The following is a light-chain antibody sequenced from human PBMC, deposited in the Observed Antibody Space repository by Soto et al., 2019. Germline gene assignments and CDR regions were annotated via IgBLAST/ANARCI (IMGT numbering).Light chain of an antibody. CDR3: QQYDNLPFT. CDR1: QGIGNF. CDR2: DAS. J-gene: IGKJ3*01. V-gene: IGKV1-33*01. Sequence: DIQMTQSPSSLSASVGDRVTISCRASQGIGNFLAWYQQKPGTVPKLLIYDASNLETGVPSRFSGSGSGTDFTFTISSLQPEDIATYYCQQYDNLPFTFGPGTKVDIK.